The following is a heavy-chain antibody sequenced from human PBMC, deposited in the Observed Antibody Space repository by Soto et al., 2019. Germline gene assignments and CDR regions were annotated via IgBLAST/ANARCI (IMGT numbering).Heavy chain of an antibody. CDR2: IYYSGST. D-gene: IGHD3-10*01. CDR1: GGSISSYY. V-gene: IGHV4-59*01. CDR3: ARVTGPSLWFGDYYYYYGMDV. Sequence: SETLSLTCTVSGGSISSYYWSWIRQPPGKGLEWIGYIYYSGSTNYNPSLKSRVTISVDTSKNQFSLKLSSVTAADTAVYYCARVTGPSLWFGDYYYYYGMDVWGQGTTVTVSS. J-gene: IGHJ6*02.